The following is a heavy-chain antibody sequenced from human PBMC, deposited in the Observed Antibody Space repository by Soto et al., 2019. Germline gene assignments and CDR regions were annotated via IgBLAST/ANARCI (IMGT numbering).Heavy chain of an antibody. D-gene: IGHD2-2*01. V-gene: IGHV3-23*01. CDR3: AKDQSGYIHCSSTSCYFL. CDR1: GFTISSYG. Sequence: GGSLRLSCAASGFTISSYGMNWVRQAPGKGLEWVSYISSSSDTIYYADSVKGRFTISRDTSKNTLYLQMNSLRADDTAVYYCAKDQSGYIHCSSTSCYFLWGQGTLVTVSS. J-gene: IGHJ4*02. CDR2: ISSSSDTI.